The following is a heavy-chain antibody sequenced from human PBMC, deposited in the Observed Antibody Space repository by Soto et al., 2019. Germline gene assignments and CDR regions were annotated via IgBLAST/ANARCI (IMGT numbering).Heavy chain of an antibody. Sequence: PSETLSLTCTVSGGSISSSSYYWGWIRQPPGKGLEWIGSIYYSGSTYYNPSLKSRVTISVDTSKNQFSLKLSSVTAADTAVYYCATGYDFWSGYYDRNWFDPWGQGTLVTVSS. CDR1: GGSISSSSYY. V-gene: IGHV4-39*01. D-gene: IGHD3-3*01. CDR3: ATGYDFWSGYYDRNWFDP. J-gene: IGHJ5*02. CDR2: IYYSGST.